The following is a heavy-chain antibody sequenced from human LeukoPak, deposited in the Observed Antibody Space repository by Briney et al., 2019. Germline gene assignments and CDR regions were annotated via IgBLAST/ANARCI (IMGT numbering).Heavy chain of an antibody. CDR2: IKSKTDGGTT. CDR3: TTLRFLEQLRYYYYYMDV. J-gene: IGHJ6*03. CDR1: GFTFSNAW. D-gene: IGHD3-3*01. Sequence: PGGSLRLSCAASGFTFSNAWMSWVRQAPGKGLEWVGRIKSKTDGGTTDYAAPVKGRFTISRDDSKNTLYLQMNSLKTEDTAVYYCTTLRFLEQLRYYYYYMDVWGKGTTVTVSS. V-gene: IGHV3-15*01.